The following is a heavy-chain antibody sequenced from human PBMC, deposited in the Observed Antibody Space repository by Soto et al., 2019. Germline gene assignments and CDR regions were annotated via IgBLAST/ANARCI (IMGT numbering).Heavy chain of an antibody. D-gene: IGHD3-22*01. CDR1: GFTFSSYA. J-gene: IGHJ4*02. Sequence: GSLRLSCAAXGFTFSSYAMSWVRQAPGKGLEWVSAISGSGGSTYYADSVKGRFTISRDNSKNTLYLQMNSLRAEDTAVYYCAKDRVYYDSSGYYYVGYFDYWGQGTLVTVS. CDR2: ISGSGGST. CDR3: AKDRVYYDSSGYYYVGYFDY. V-gene: IGHV3-23*01.